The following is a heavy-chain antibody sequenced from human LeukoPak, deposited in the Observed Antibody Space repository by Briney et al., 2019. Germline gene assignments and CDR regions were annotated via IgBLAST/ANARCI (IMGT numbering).Heavy chain of an antibody. CDR1: GGSISSYY. CDR3: ARGKNRDDILTGYYGY. Sequence: SETLSLTCTVSGGSISSYYWTWIRQPAGKGLEWIGRIYTTGSTNYNPSLNSRVTMSVDTSKNQFSLKLSSVTAADTAVYYCARGKNRDDILTGYYGYWGQGTLVTVSS. CDR2: IYTTGST. D-gene: IGHD3-9*01. V-gene: IGHV4-4*07. J-gene: IGHJ4*02.